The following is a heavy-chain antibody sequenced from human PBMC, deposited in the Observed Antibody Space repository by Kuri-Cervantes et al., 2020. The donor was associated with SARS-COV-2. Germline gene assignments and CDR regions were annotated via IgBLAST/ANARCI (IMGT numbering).Heavy chain of an antibody. CDR1: GGSFSGYY. V-gene: IGHV4-59*12. CDR2: IYYSGST. J-gene: IGHJ6*03. D-gene: IGHD3-3*01. Sequence: SQTLSLTCAVYGGSFSGYYWSWIRQPPGEGLEWIGYIYYSGSTNYNPSLKSRVTISVDASENQFSLKLSSVTAADTAVHYCARGRGGYYMGGYYFYSMDVWGKGTTVTVSS. CDR3: ARGRGGYYMGGYYFYSMDV.